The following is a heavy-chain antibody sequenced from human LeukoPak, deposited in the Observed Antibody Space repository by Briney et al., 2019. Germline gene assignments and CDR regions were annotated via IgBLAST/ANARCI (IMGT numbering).Heavy chain of an antibody. V-gene: IGHV3-23*01. D-gene: IGHD2-21*01. J-gene: IGHJ4*02. CDR2: ISGSGGST. CDR3: AKLRWPPRYFDY. Sequence: GGSLRLSCAASGFTFSSYAMSWVRQAPGEGLEWGSAISGSGGSTYYADSVKGRFTMSRDNSTNTLYLQMNSLSAEDTAVYYCAKLRWPPRYFDYWGQGTLVTVSS. CDR1: GFTFSSYA.